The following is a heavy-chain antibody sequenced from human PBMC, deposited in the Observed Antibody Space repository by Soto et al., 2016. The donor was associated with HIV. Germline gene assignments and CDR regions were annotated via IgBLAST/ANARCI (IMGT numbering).Heavy chain of an antibody. J-gene: IGHJ4*02. CDR3: ARDQLLDY. V-gene: IGHV3-30*04. D-gene: IGHD1-1*01. CDR2: ISYDGSNK. Sequence: VQLVESGGGVVQPGRSLRLSCAASGFTFSSYAMHWVRQAPGKGLEWVAVISYDGSNKYYADSVKGRFTISRDNSKNTLYLQMNSLRAEDTAVYYCARDQLLDYWGQGTLVTVSS. CDR1: GFTFSSYA.